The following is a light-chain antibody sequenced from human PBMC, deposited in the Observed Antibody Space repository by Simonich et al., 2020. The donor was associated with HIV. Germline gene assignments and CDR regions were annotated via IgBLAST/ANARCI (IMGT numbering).Light chain of an antibody. CDR2: GAS. CDR3: QQYNTWPPAYT. V-gene: IGKV3-15*01. CDR1: QSVSSN. J-gene: IGKJ2*01. Sequence: EIVMTQSPATLSVSPGARATLSCRASQSVSSNLAWDQQKPGQAPRLLIYGASTRATGIPARFSGSGSGTEFTLTISSLQSEDFAVYYCQQYNTWPPAYTFGQGTKLEIK.